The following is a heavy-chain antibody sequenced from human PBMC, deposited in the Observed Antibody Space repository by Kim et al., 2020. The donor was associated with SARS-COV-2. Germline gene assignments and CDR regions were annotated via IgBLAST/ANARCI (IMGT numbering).Heavy chain of an antibody. CDR3: ARGGCGAAGTDY. CDR1: GFTFSSYW. V-gene: IGHV3-74*01. J-gene: IGHJ4*02. CDR2: INADGSTT. D-gene: IGHD6-13*01. Sequence: GGSLRLSCAASGFTFSSYWMHWVRQAPGKGLVWVSRINADGSTTSYVDSVKGRFTISSDNAKNTPYLQMNSLKAEDTAVYYCARGGCGAAGTDYWGQGTL.